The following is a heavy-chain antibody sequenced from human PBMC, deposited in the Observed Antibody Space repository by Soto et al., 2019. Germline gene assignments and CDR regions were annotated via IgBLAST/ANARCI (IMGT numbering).Heavy chain of an antibody. V-gene: IGHV3-23*01. CDR2: ISGSGDST. CDR1: GFTFSSYA. J-gene: IGHJ4*02. D-gene: IGHD2-2*01. Sequence: GGSLRLSCAASGFTFSSYAMSWVRQAPGKGLEWVSGISGSGDSTYYADSVKGRFTISRDNSKNTLYLQMNSLRAEDTAVYYCARARYCSSTSCYLDYWRQGTLVTVSS. CDR3: ARARYCSSTSCYLDY.